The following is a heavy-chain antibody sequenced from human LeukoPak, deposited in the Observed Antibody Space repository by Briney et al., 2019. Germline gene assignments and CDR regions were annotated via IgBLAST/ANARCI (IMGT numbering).Heavy chain of an antibody. CDR3: AADRYYYGSGSYYRWYFDL. CDR2: IVVGSGNT. CDR1: GFTFTSSA. V-gene: IGHV1-58*01. J-gene: IGHJ2*01. Sequence: GTSVKVSCKASGFTFTSSAVQWVRQARGQRLEWIGWIVVGSGNTNYAQKFQERVTITRDMSTSTAYMELSSLRSEDTAVYYCAADRYYYGSGSYYRWYFDLWGRGTPVTVSS. D-gene: IGHD3-10*01.